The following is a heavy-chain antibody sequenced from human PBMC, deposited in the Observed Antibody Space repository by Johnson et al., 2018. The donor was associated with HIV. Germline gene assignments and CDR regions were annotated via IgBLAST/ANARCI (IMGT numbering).Heavy chain of an antibody. CDR2: IKSKTDGGTT. J-gene: IGHJ3*02. CDR1: GFIVSDTD. Sequence: VQLVESGGGLIQPGGSLRLSCAVSGFIVSDTDMAWVRQAPGKGLEWVGRIKSKTDGGTTDYAAPVKGKFSISRDDSKNTLYLQMNSLKTEDTAVYYCSTGFSSWAFDIWGQGTMVTVAS. V-gene: IGHV3-15*05. D-gene: IGHD6-13*01. CDR3: STGFSSWAFDI.